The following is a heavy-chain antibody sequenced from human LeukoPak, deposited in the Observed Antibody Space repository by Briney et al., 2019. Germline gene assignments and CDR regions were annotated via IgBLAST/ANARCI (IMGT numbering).Heavy chain of an antibody. V-gene: IGHV4-61*02. J-gene: IGHJ4*02. CDR2: IYTSGST. D-gene: IGHD2-2*01. CDR1: GGSISRGSYY. CDR3: ARDKLGYCSSTSCATRGFDY. Sequence: SQTLSLTCTVSGGSISRGSYYWSWIRQPAGKGLEWIGRIYTSGSTNYNPSLKSRVTISVDTSKNQFSLKLSSVTAADTAVYYCARDKLGYCSSTSCATRGFDYWGQGTLVTVSS.